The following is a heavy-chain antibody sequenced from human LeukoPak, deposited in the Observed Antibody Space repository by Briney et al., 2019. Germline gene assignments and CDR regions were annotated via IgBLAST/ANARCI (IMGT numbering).Heavy chain of an antibody. V-gene: IGHV1-69*06. J-gene: IGHJ4*02. D-gene: IGHD5/OR15-5a*01. CDR2: IIPIFGTA. Sequence: GASVKVSCKASGGTFSSYAISWVRQAPGQGLEWMGGIIPIFGTANYAQKFQGRVTITADKSTSTACMELSSLRSEDTAVYYCAVVSSVNYYFDYWGQGTLVTVSS. CDR1: GGTFSSYA. CDR3: AVVSSVNYYFDY.